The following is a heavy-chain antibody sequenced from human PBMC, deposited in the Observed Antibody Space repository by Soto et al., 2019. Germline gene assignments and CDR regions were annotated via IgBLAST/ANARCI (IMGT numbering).Heavy chain of an antibody. V-gene: IGHV4-61*01. CDR3: ARDRRGYDRGFYYYYGMDV. D-gene: IGHD6-25*01. J-gene: IGHJ6*02. CDR2: IYNSGNN. Sequence: QVQLQESGPGLVKPSETLSLTCTVSGDSVSSGPYYWSWIRQSPGRGLEWVGYIYNSGNNNYNHSLKSRVSVSVDTSKNQCSLELRSMNAADTAVYDCARDRRGYDRGFYYYYGMDVWGQRTMLTVTS. CDR1: GDSVSSGPYY.